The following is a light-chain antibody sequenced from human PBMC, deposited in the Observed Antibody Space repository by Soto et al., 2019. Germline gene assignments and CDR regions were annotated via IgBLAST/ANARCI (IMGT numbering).Light chain of an antibody. CDR1: SSTVGSNH. V-gene: IGLV1-47*01. Sequence: SALTRPPSASGTPVQRVTISCSGYSSTVGSNHVYWYQKFPGMAPKLLISKNNQRPSGVPDRFSGSKSGTSASLAISGLRSEDEADYYCAAWDDNFSTQVFGSGTKVTVL. CDR2: KNN. CDR3: AAWDDNFSTQV. J-gene: IGLJ1*01.